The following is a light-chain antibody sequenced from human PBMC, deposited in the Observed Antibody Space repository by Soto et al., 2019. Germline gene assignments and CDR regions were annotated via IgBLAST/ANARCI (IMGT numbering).Light chain of an antibody. CDR1: QSINNY. CDR2: DAF. CDR3: QQSYRLPLT. Sequence: DIQRPQSPSSLSASVGGRVSIACRASQSINNYVNWYQQKPGKAPKLLIFDAFNLQRGVPSRFAGSGSGTDFTLTISSLQLEDFATYFCQQSYRLPLTFGGGTKVDIK. J-gene: IGKJ4*01. V-gene: IGKV1-39*01.